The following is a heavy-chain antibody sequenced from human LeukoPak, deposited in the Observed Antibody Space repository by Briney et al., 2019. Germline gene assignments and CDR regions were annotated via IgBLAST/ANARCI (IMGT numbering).Heavy chain of an antibody. J-gene: IGHJ5*02. CDR2: FFYSGST. CDR3: ARVITPFRGARLYNWFDP. CDR1: GGSISSGSYY. V-gene: IGHV4-39*07. Sequence: SETLSLTCTVSGGSISSGSYYWGWIRQPPGKGLEWIGDFFYSGSTYYNPSLESRVTISLDTSKNQFSLRVRSVTAADTAVYFCARVITPFRGARLYNWFDPWGQGTLVTVSS. D-gene: IGHD3-10*01.